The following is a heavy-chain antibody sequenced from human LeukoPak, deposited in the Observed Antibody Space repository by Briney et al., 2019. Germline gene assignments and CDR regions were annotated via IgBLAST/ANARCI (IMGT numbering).Heavy chain of an antibody. D-gene: IGHD6-13*01. CDR3: ARASDGAAAGSLGGH. CDR1: GCTVTGNY. CDR2: IHSGGTT. V-gene: IGHV3-66*02. J-gene: IGHJ4*02. Sequence: GGSLRLSCAASGCTVTGNYMSWVRQAPGKGLEWVSVIHSGGTTFYADSVKGRFTVSRDNSKNTLNLQMNSLRAEDTAVYYCARASDGAAAGSLGGHWGQGTLATVSS.